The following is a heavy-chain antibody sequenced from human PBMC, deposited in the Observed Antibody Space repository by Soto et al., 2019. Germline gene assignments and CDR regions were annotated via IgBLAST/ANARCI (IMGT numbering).Heavy chain of an antibody. CDR2: ISHDGTTQ. V-gene: IGHV3-30*03. D-gene: IGHD2-15*01. CDR3: ATSRAGSGWDEGEL. CDR1: GFTFSDYG. J-gene: IGHJ4*02. Sequence: QVQLVESGGGGVQPGRSLRLSCAASGFTFSDYGMHWVRQAPGKGLEWVAVISHDGTTQNYLDSVRGRFTISRDNTKNTLVLEMSRLRHGATAVYFCATSRAGSGWDEGELWGQGSLAPVSS.